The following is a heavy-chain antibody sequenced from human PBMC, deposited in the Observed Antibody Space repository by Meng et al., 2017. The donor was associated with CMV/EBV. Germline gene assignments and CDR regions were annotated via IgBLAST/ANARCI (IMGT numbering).Heavy chain of an antibody. CDR1: GGSFSGYY. CDR3: ARVGRAAAPSGGVDY. V-gene: IGHV4-34*01. D-gene: IGHD2-2*01. Sequence: SETLSLTCAVYGGSFSGYYWSWIRQPPGKGLEWIGEINHSGSTNYNPSLKSRVTISVDTSKNQFSLKLSSVTAADTAVYYCARVGRAAAPSGGVDYWGQGTLVTVSS. CDR2: INHSGST. J-gene: IGHJ4*02.